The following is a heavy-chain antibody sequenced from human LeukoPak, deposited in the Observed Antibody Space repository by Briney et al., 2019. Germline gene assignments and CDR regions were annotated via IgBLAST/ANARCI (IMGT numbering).Heavy chain of an antibody. J-gene: IGHJ4*02. D-gene: IGHD6-19*01. CDR3: ARSGSQWLAYYFDY. CDR1: LYTFSGYY. Sequence: GSVQVSRKPSLYTFSGYYIHWVRPAPSQGLEWMGWIIPKSGGTDFAQKFQGRVTMTKDTSISTAYIELYSLRSDDTAVYYCARSGSQWLAYYFDYWGQGALVTVSS. CDR2: IIPKSGGT. V-gene: IGHV1-2*02.